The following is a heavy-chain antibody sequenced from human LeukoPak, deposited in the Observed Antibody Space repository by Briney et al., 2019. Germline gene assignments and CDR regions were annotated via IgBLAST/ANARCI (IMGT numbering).Heavy chain of an antibody. J-gene: IGHJ6*03. CDR1: GYTFTSYG. CDR2: ISAYNGNT. CDR3: ARTGYCTNGVCYTGDYYMDV. D-gene: IGHD2-8*01. V-gene: IGHV1-18*01. Sequence: ASVKVSCKASGYTFTSYGISWVRQAPGQGREWMGCISAYNGNTNYAQKLQGRVTMTTDTSTSTAYMELRSLRSDDTAVYYCARTGYCTNGVCYTGDYYMDVWGKGTTVTVSS.